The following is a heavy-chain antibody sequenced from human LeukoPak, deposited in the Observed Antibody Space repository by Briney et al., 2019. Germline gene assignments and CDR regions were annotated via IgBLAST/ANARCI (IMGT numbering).Heavy chain of an antibody. D-gene: IGHD7-27*01. J-gene: IGHJ4*02. Sequence: GGSLRLSCAASGFTFSSYSMNWVRQAPGKGLEWVSSISSSSSYIYYADSVKGRFTISRDNAKNLLYLQMNSLRAEDTAVYYCAREKPLGKVFDYWGQGTLVTVSS. CDR1: GFTFSSYS. CDR2: ISSSSSYI. CDR3: AREKPLGKVFDY. V-gene: IGHV3-21*01.